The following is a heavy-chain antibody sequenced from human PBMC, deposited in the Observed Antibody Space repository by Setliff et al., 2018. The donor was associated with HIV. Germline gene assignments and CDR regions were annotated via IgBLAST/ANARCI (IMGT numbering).Heavy chain of an antibody. CDR1: GASFTTHY. D-gene: IGHD4-17*01. CDR3: ARVQMAYAAFDV. Sequence: SETLSLTCTVSGASFTTHYWSLIRQPPGKGLEWIGSIYFTGSSDNNPSLKSRVTLSVDTSKHQFSLKLSSVTAADTAVYYCARVQMAYAAFDVWGQGTMVTVSS. CDR2: IYFTGSS. V-gene: IGHV4-59*11. J-gene: IGHJ3*01.